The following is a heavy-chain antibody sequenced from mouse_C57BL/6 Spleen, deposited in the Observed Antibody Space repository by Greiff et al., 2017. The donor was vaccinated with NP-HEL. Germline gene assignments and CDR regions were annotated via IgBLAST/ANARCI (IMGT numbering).Heavy chain of an antibody. Sequence: EVKVVESGGGLVKPGGSLKLSCAASGFTFSSYAMSWVRQTPEKRLEWVATISDGGSYTYYPDNVKGRFTISRDNAKNNLYLQMSHLKSEDTAMYYCARGTGPYWYFDVWGTGTTVTVSS. J-gene: IGHJ1*03. CDR2: ISDGGSYT. CDR1: GFTFSSYA. D-gene: IGHD4-1*01. V-gene: IGHV5-4*03. CDR3: ARGTGPYWYFDV.